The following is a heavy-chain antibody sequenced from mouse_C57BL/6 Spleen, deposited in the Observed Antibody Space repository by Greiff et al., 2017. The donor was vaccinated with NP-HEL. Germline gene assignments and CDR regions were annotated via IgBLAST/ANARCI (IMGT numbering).Heavy chain of an antibody. J-gene: IGHJ4*01. D-gene: IGHD1-1*01. CDR1: GYTFTSYW. V-gene: IGHV1-55*01. CDR2: IYPGSGST. CDR3: AREGTTVVDYYAMDY. Sequence: QVQLQQPGAELVKPGASVKMSCKASGYTFTSYWITWVKQRPGQGLEWIGDIYPGSGSTNYNEQFKSKATLTVDTSSSTAYMQLSSLTSEDSAVYYCAREGTTVVDYYAMDYWGQGTSVTVSS.